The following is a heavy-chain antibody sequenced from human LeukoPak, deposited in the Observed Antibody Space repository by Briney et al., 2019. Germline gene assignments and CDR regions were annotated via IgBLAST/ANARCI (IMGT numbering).Heavy chain of an antibody. V-gene: IGHV3-74*01. CDR1: GFTFSSYW. J-gene: IGHJ2*01. CDR2: INSDGSST. CDR3: ARGYGGNSDWYFDL. Sequence: PGGSLRLSCAASGFTFSSYWMHWVRQAPGKGLVWVSRINSDGSSTSYADSVKGRFTISRDYAKNTLYLQMNSLRAEDTAVYYCARGYGGNSDWYFDLWGRGTLVTVSS. D-gene: IGHD4-23*01.